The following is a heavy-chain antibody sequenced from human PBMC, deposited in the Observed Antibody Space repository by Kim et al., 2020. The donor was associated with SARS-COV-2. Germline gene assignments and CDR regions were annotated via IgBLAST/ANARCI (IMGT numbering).Heavy chain of an antibody. V-gene: IGHV4-30-2*04. J-gene: IGHJ3*02. D-gene: IGHD6-13*01. CDR3: ARMEISGWFNFDM. Sequence: YHPALRSRITISVDTSKKQFSLNVTSVTAADTAMYYCARMEISGWFNFDMWGHGTMVTVSS.